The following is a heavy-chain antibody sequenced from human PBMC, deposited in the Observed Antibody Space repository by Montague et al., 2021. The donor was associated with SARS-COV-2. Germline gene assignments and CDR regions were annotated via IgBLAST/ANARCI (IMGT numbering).Heavy chain of an antibody. CDR2: IYYSGST. CDR1: DGSISSYY. Sequence: SETLSLTCTVSDGSISSYYWSWIRQPPGKGLEWIGYIYYSGSTNYNPSLKSRVTISVDTSKNQFSLKLSSVTAADTAVYYCARHALNEYSSAWAFGFDYWGQGTLVTVSS. CDR3: ARHALNEYSSAWAFGFDY. V-gene: IGHV4-59*08. D-gene: IGHD6-6*01. J-gene: IGHJ4*02.